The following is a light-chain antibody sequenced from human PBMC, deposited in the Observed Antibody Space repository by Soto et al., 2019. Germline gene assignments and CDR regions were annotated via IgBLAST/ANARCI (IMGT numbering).Light chain of an antibody. J-gene: IGKJ5*01. CDR3: QQRDSWPIT. V-gene: IGKV3-11*01. CDR1: HSVDSS. Sequence: IVLTQSPASLSLSPGERATLSCRASHSVDSSLVWYQQKPGQAPRLLIFGASNRATGIPARFSGSGSGTDFTLTINSLEPDDFAVYYCQQRDSWPITFGQGTRLEIK. CDR2: GAS.